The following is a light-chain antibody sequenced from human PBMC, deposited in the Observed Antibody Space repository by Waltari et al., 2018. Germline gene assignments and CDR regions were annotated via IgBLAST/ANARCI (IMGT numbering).Light chain of an antibody. CDR3: QQYNDWPLT. CDR1: QSVSTF. V-gene: IGKV3-15*01. J-gene: IGKJ3*01. Sequence: EIVMTQSPVTLSVSPGERATLSCRANQSVSTFLAWYQQKPEKPGQAPRLLIYGASTRATGIPDRFSGSGSGTEFTLTISSLQSEDFAIYYCQQYNDWPLTFGPGTKVDIK. CDR2: GAS.